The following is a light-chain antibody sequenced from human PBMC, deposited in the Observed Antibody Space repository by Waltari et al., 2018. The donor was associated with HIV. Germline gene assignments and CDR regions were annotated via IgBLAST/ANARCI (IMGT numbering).Light chain of an antibody. CDR3: MTWYSTSWV. CDR1: SGLTFSVFR. V-gene: IGLV5-45*02. CDR2: FKSDLDQ. J-gene: IGLJ2*01. Sequence: QAVLTQPSSLSASLGASASLPCTFRSGLTFSVFRIYGSQHKPGSPPQFLLRFKSDLDQQQGSGVPSRFSGSKDASANAGILVVSGLQSEDEADYYCMTWYSTSWVFGGGTKLTVL.